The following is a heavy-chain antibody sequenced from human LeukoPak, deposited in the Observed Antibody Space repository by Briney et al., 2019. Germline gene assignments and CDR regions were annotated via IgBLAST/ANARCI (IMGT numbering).Heavy chain of an antibody. CDR1: GFNFNDYW. V-gene: IGHV3-74*01. D-gene: IGHD1-1*01. Sequence: GGSLRLSCAASGFNFNDYWMHWVPQGPGKGLVWVSRINSDGRSIDYADSVKGRFTISRDNARNSLYLQMNSLRAEDTAVYYCARDTTGDAGGVFDSWGQGTLVTVSS. CDR3: ARDTTGDAGGVFDS. J-gene: IGHJ4*02. CDR2: INSDGRSI.